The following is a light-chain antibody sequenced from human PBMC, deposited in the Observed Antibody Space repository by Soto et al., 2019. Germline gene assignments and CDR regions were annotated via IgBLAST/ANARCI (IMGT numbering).Light chain of an antibody. V-gene: IGLV4-69*01. CDR2: FNSDGSH. Sequence: QPVLTQSPSASASLGASVKLTCTLSSGHSSYAIAWHQQQPEKGPRYLMKFNSDGSHSKGDGIPDRFSGSSSGAERYLTISSLQSEDEADDYCQTWDTDIQVFGGGTKVTVL. CDR1: SGHSSYA. CDR3: QTWDTDIQV. J-gene: IGLJ3*02.